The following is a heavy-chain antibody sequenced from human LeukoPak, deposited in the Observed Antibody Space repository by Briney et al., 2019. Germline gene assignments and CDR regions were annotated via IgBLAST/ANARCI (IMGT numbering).Heavy chain of an antibody. Sequence: ASVKVSCKVSGYTLTELSMHWVRQAPGKGLEWMGGFDPEDGETIYAQKFQGRVTITEDTSTDTAYMELSSLRSEDTAVYYCATVNDFWSGFGFWGQGTLVTVSS. CDR3: ATVNDFWSGFGF. V-gene: IGHV1-24*01. D-gene: IGHD3-3*01. CDR2: FDPEDGET. CDR1: GYTLTELS. J-gene: IGHJ4*02.